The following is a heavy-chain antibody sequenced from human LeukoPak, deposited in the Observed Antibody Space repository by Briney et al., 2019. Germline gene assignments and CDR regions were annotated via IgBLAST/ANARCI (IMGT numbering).Heavy chain of an antibody. CDR2: IYYSGST. CDR3: ARDKGYSGYDRVGYYFDY. CDR1: GGSISSYY. V-gene: IGHV4-59*01. J-gene: IGHJ4*02. D-gene: IGHD5-12*01. Sequence: SETLSLTCTVSGGSISSYYWSWIRQPPGKGLEWIGYIYYSGSTNYNPSLKSRVTISVDTSKNQFSLKLSSVTAADTAVYHCARDKGYSGYDRVGYYFDYWGQGTLVTVSS.